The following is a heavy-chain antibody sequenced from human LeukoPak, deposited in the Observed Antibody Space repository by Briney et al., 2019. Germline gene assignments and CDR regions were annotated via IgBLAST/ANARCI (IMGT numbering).Heavy chain of an antibody. CDR3: AGSPSGYSDY. CDR1: GGSVSSGSYY. CDR2: IYYSGST. Sequence: SETLSLTCTVSGGSVSSGSYYWSWIRQPPGKGLEWIGYIYYSGSTNYNPSLKSRVTISVDTSKNQFSLKLSSVTAADTAVYYCAGSPSGYSDYWGQGTLVTVSS. D-gene: IGHD3-3*01. J-gene: IGHJ4*02. V-gene: IGHV4-61*01.